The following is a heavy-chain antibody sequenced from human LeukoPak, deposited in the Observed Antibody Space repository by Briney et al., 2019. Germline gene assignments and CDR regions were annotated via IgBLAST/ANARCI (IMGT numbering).Heavy chain of an antibody. CDR3: AKGSHCTNGVCYTALDY. Sequence: PGGSLRLSCAASGFTFSTYGMTWVRQAPGKGLEWVSAISGSGGSTYYADSVKGRFTISRDNSKNTLYLQMNSLRAEDTAVYYCAKGSHCTNGVCYTALDYWGQGTLVTVSS. CDR1: GFTFSTYG. J-gene: IGHJ4*02. V-gene: IGHV3-23*01. CDR2: ISGSGGST. D-gene: IGHD2-8*01.